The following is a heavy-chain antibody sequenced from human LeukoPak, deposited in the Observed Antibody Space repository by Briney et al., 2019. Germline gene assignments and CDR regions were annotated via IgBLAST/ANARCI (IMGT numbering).Heavy chain of an antibody. D-gene: IGHD1-26*01. CDR1: GFIFSDYY. CDR2: IRSDGTYT. CDR3: ARVSGSYQFDY. J-gene: IGHJ4*02. Sequence: PGGSLRLSCAASGFIFSDYYMSWVRQAPGKGLEWVSYIRSDGTYTNYADSMKGRFTISRDNAKNSLYLQMNSLRAEDTAVYYCARVSGSYQFDYWGQGTLVTVSS. V-gene: IGHV3-11*05.